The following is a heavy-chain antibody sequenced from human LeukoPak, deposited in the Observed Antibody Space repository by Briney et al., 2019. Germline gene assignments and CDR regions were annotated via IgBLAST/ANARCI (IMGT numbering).Heavy chain of an antibody. V-gene: IGHV1-2*02. CDR3: ATAFTPNYDILTGYYYFDY. CDR2: INPNSGGT. CDR1: GYTFTGYY. D-gene: IGHD3-9*01. Sequence: WVSVKVSCKASGYTFTGYYIHWVRQAPGQGLEWMGWINPNSGGTNYAQKFQGRVTMTRDTSISTAYMELSSLRSEDTAVYYCATAFTPNYDILTGYYYFDYWGQGTLVTVSS. J-gene: IGHJ4*02.